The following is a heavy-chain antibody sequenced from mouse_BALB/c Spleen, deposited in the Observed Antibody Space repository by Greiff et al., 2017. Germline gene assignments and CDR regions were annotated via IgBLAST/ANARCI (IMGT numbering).Heavy chain of an antibody. V-gene: IGHV3-6*02. CDR1: GYSITSGYY. CDR2: ISYDGSN. J-gene: IGHJ4*01. CDR3: ARGTPDY. Sequence: EVQLVESGPGLVKPSQSLSLTCSVTGYSITSGYYWNWIRQFPGNKLEWMGYISYDGSNNYNPSLKNRISITRDTSKNQFFLKLNSVTTEDTATYYCARGTPDYWGQGTSVTVSS.